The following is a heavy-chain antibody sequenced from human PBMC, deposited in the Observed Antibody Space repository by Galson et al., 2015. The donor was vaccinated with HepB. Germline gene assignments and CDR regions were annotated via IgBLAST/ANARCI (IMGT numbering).Heavy chain of an antibody. J-gene: IGHJ5*02. CDR2: ISAYNGNT. V-gene: IGHV1-18*04. Sequence: SVKVSCKASGYTFTSYGISWVRQAPGQGLEWMGWISAYNGNTNYAQKLQGRVTMTTDTSTSTAYMELRSLRSDDTAVYYCARAVPYSSGWYDWFDPWGQGTLVTVSS. D-gene: IGHD6-19*01. CDR1: GYTFTSYG. CDR3: ARAVPYSSGWYDWFDP.